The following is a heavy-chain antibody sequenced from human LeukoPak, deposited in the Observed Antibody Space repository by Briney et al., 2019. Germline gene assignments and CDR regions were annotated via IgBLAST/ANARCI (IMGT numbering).Heavy chain of an antibody. CDR3: ARSSSGSYPLYYYYGMDV. CDR2: MNPNSGNT. Sequence: ASVKVSCKASGYTFTSYDINWVRQATGQGLEWMGWMNPNSGNTGYAQKFQGRVTMTRNTSISTAYMELNNLRSEDTAVYYCARSSSGSYPLYYYYGMDVWGQGTTVTVSS. CDR1: GYTFTSYD. D-gene: IGHD1-26*01. J-gene: IGHJ6*02. V-gene: IGHV1-8*01.